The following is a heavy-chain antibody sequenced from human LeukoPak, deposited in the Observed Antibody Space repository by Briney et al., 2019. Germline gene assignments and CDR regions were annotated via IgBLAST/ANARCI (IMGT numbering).Heavy chain of an antibody. CDR3: AESESSDRWSDN. CDR1: GFTLSTSG. CDR2: IRNDESDR. J-gene: IGHJ4*02. V-gene: IGHV3-30*02. Sequence: GGSLRLSCAASGFTLSTSGIHWVRQAPGKGLEWVAFIRNDESDRKYADSVKGRFTISRDNSRNLGYLQMNSLRVDDTARYYCAESESSDRWSDNWGQGTLVTVSS. D-gene: IGHD3-3*01.